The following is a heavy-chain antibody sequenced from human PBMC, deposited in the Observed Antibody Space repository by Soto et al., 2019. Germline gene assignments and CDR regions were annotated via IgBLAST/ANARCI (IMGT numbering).Heavy chain of an antibody. V-gene: IGHV3-74*01. D-gene: IGHD2-8*01. CDR3: AAQDCTNDVCLEAAVTVGGALEY. J-gene: IGHJ1*01. Sequence: EVQLVESGGGSVQPGKALRLSCVASGFTFRKYWMHWVRQAPGKGQVWVSYMSRDGTTTDYADSVKGRFTISRDNAKNTLYLQMDSLRVEDTAVYYCAAQDCTNDVCLEAAVTVGGALEYWGQGAQVAVSS. CDR1: GFTFRKYW. CDR2: MSRDGTTT.